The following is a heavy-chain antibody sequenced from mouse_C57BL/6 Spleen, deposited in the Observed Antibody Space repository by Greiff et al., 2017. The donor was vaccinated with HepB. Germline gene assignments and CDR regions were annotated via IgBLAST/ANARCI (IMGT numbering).Heavy chain of an antibody. CDR1: GFTFSDAW. D-gene: IGHD3-2*02. Sequence: EVKLEESGGGLVQPGGSMKLSCAASGFTFSDAWMDWVRQAPEKGLEWVAEIRNKANNHATYYAESVQGRFTISKDDSNSSVYLQINSLRAEDTSIYYCTGCLDSSGYLSFDYWGQGTTLTVSS. CDR2: IRNKANNHAT. V-gene: IGHV6-6*01. CDR3: TGCLDSSGYLSFDY. J-gene: IGHJ2*01.